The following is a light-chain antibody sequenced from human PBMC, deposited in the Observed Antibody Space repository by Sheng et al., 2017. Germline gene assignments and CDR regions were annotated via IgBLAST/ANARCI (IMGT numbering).Light chain of an antibody. V-gene: IGKV3-11*01. J-gene: IGKJ4*01. Sequence: EIVLTQSPATLSLFPGERATLSCRASQSVITHLVWYQQKPGQSPSLLIYDASKRATGIPARFSGSGSGTEFTLTISGLEPEDFAVYYCQQRINWPLTFGGGTKVEIK. CDR1: QSVITH. CDR3: QQRINWPLT. CDR2: DAS.